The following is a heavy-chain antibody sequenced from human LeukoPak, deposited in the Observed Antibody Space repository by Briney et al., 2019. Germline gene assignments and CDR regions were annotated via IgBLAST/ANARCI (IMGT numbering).Heavy chain of an antibody. Sequence: GGSLRLTCAASGFTFSSYSMNWVRQAPGKGLEWVSSISSSSSYIYYADSVKGRFTISRDNAKNSLYLQMNSLRAEDTAVYYCAREVAGTNYNWFDPWGQGTLVPVSS. CDR1: GFTFSSYS. CDR3: AREVAGTNYNWFDP. D-gene: IGHD6-19*01. CDR2: ISSSSSYI. V-gene: IGHV3-21*01. J-gene: IGHJ5*02.